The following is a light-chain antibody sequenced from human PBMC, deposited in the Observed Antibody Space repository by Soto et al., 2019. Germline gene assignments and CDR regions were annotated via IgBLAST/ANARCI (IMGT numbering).Light chain of an antibody. CDR3: QQYGSSGT. J-gene: IGKJ1*01. CDR1: QSVSNNY. V-gene: IGKV3-20*01. Sequence: EIVLTQSPGTLSLPPGERATLSCRASQSVSNNYLAWYQQKPGQAPRLLISGASNRATGIPDRFSGSGSGTDFTLTISRLEPEVVAVYYCQQYGSSGTFGQGTKVEIK. CDR2: GAS.